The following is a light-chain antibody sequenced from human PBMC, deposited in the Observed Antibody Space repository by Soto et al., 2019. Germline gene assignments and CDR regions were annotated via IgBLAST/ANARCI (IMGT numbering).Light chain of an antibody. CDR2: AAS. V-gene: IGKV3-20*01. Sequence: EIVLTQSPGTLSVSPGERATLSCRASQSVSSRYVAWYQQKPGQAPRLLIYAASGRATGIPDRFSGSGSGTDLTRTISRLEPEDFGVYHCQQYGTSPWTFGQGTKVEIK. CDR3: QQYGTSPWT. CDR1: QSVSSRY. J-gene: IGKJ1*01.